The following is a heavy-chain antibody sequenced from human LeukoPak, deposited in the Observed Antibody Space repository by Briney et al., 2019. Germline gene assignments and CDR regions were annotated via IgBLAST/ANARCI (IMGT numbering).Heavy chain of an antibody. J-gene: IGHJ4*02. CDR3: AKTPFTVTTLFDY. CDR2: INTDGSST. CDR1: GFTFSSYW. V-gene: IGHV3-74*01. D-gene: IGHD4-17*01. Sequence: GGSLRLSCAASGFTFSSYWMHWVRQAPGKGLVWVSRINTDGSSTSYADSVKGRFTISRDNAKNTLYLQMNSLRAEDTAVYYCAKTPFTVTTLFDYWGQGTLVTVSS.